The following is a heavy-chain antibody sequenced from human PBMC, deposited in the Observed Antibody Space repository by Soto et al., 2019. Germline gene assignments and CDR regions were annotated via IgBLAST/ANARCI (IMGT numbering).Heavy chain of an antibody. CDR2: ISSDGNNK. CDR3: AKDLLPNKVTTCGS. V-gene: IGHV3-30*18. CDR1: GFTFDSYG. J-gene: IGHJ5*02. Sequence: QVQLVESGGGVVQPGRSLRLSCAASGFTFDSYGMHWVRQAPGKGLEWVAVISSDGNNKYYADSVKGRFTISRDTFKNTLYLQMSSLRADDTAVYYCAKDLLPNKVTTCGSWGQGTLVTVSS. D-gene: IGHD4-17*01.